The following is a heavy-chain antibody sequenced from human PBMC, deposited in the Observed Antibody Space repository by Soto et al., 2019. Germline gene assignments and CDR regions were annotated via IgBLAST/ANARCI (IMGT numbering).Heavy chain of an antibody. CDR2: ISSSSSYI. CDR1: GFTFSSYS. V-gene: IGHV3-21*01. CDR3: ATYASGSYANYGRDV. Sequence: PGGSLRLSCAASGFTFSSYSMNWVRQAPGKGLEWVSHISSSSSYIYHADSVKGRFTISRDNAKNSLSLQMNSLRAEDTAVYYCATYASGSYANYGRDVWGQGTTVTVSS. J-gene: IGHJ6*02. D-gene: IGHD3-10*01.